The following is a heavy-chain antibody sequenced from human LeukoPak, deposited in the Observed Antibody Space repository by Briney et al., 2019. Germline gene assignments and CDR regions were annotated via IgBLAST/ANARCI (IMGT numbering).Heavy chain of an antibody. J-gene: IGHJ5*02. CDR2: INPNSGGT. D-gene: IGHD4-17*01. Sequence: ASVKVSCKASGYTFTSYDINWVRQAPGQGLEWMGWINPNSGGTNYAQKFQGRVTMTRDTSISTAYMELSRLRSDDTAVYYCARDAHDYGDYRRENWFDPWGQGTLVTVSS. CDR3: ARDAHDYGDYRRENWFDP. V-gene: IGHV1-2*02. CDR1: GYTFTSYD.